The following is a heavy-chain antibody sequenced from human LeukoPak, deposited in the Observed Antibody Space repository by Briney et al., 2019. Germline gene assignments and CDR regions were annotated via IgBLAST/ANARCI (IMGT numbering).Heavy chain of an antibody. Sequence: GGSLRLSCAASGFTFSRYAMNWVRQAPGKGLQWVSYINTDSSDIHYADFVKGRFTISRDNARNTLYLQLSSLRAEDSAVYYCARDTFQPGLIDSWGQGTLVTVSS. D-gene: IGHD2-2*01. V-gene: IGHV3-21*05. CDR3: ARDTFQPGLIDS. CDR1: GFTFSRYA. CDR2: INTDSSDI. J-gene: IGHJ4*02.